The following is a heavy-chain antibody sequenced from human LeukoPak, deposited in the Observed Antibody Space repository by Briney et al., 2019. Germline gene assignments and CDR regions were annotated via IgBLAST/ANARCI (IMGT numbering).Heavy chain of an antibody. CDR2: ISSSSGTI. Sequence: TGGSLRLSCVGSGFIFSSYSMNWVRQAPGKGLEWISYISSSSGTIYYADSVKGRFTISRDNAKNSLYLQMNSLRAEDTAVYYCARFLGWFGELLDYWGQGTLVTVSS. J-gene: IGHJ4*02. D-gene: IGHD3-10*01. CDR3: ARFLGWFGELLDY. V-gene: IGHV3-48*04. CDR1: GFIFSSYS.